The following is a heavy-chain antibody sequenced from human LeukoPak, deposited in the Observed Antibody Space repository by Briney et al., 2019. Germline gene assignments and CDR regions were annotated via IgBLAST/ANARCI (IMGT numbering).Heavy chain of an antibody. CDR3: AGVGSSRGWFDP. CDR2: ISSSGTTT. J-gene: IGHJ5*02. CDR1: GFTFSDHY. Sequence: GGTLRLSCTGSGFTFSDHYMTWIRQAPGKGLEWISYISSSGTTTYYADSVKGRFTISRANAKTSVYLQMEGLRADDTAVYYCAGVGSSRGWFDPWGHGTLVTVSS. D-gene: IGHD3-10*01. V-gene: IGHV3-11*01.